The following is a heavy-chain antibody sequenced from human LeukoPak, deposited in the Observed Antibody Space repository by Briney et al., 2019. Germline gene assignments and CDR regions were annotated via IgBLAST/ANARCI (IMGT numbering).Heavy chain of an antibody. Sequence: AGSLRLSCAASGFTFSSYWMSWVRQAPGKGLEWVANINPDGSCRYHVDSVRGRFTISRDNAKNSLYLQMNSLRVEDTAVYYCARGRSEYLRGGRATSATVSS. CDR3: ARGRSEYLR. J-gene: IGHJ2*01. CDR1: GFTFSSYW. V-gene: IGHV3-7*04. D-gene: IGHD3-10*02. CDR2: INPDGSCR.